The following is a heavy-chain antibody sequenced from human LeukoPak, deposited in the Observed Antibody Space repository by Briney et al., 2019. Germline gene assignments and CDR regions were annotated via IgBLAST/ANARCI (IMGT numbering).Heavy chain of an antibody. CDR2: INSDGSST. V-gene: IGHV3-74*01. D-gene: IGHD6-19*01. J-gene: IGHJ4*02. CDR1: GFTFSSYW. Sequence: GGSLRLSCAASGFTFSSYWMHWVRQAPGKGLVWVSRINSDGSSTSYADSVKGRFTISRDNSKNTLYLQMNSLRVEDTTIYYCARGSSSSWPRYYFDNWGQGTLVTVSS. CDR3: ARGSSSSWPRYYFDN.